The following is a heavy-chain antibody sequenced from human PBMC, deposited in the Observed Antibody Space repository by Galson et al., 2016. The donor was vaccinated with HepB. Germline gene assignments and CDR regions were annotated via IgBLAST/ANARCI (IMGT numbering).Heavy chain of an antibody. V-gene: IGHV3-30-3*01. CDR2: ISYDGSNR. D-gene: IGHD5-24*01. CDR1: GFTFSSYW. Sequence: SLRLSCAASGFTFSSYWMHWVCQAPGKGLEWVAVISYDGSNRYYADSVKGRFTISGDNSKNTLYLQMDSLRPEDTAVYYCASVENFDYWGQGTLVTVSS. CDR3: ASVENFDY. J-gene: IGHJ4*02.